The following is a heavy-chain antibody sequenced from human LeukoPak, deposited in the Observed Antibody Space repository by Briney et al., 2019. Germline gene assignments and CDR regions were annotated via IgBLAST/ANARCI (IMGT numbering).Heavy chain of an antibody. Sequence: KPSETLSLTCTVSGGSISSSSYYWGWIRQPPGKGLEWIGSIYYSGSTYYNPSLKSRVTISVDTSKNQFSLKLSSVTAADTAVYYCARSPGYSYTTAADYWGQGTLVTVSS. CDR1: GGSISSSSYY. J-gene: IGHJ4*02. CDR2: IYYSGST. V-gene: IGHV4-39*07. D-gene: IGHD5-18*01. CDR3: ARSPGYSYTTAADY.